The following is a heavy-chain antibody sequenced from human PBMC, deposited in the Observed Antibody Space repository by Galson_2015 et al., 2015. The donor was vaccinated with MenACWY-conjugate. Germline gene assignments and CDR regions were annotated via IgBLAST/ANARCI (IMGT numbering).Heavy chain of an antibody. D-gene: IGHD3-16*01. V-gene: IGHV3-48*02. CDR1: GLNLNFYA. CDR2: ISLSGSTV. J-gene: IGHJ6*02. Sequence: SLRLSCAASGLNLNFYALNWVRQAPGKGLEWISFISLSGSTVQYANSVKGRFNISRDHAKKSLYLQMNSLRDEDTAVYFCARRQRIITYAVDGGVDGMDVWGQGTTVIVSS. CDR3: ARRQRIITYAVDGGVDGMDV.